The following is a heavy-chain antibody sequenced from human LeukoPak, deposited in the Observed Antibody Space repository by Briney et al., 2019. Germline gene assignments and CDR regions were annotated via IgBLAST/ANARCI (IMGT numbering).Heavy chain of an antibody. J-gene: IGHJ4*02. CDR3: AREEEFRWELRPLYFDY. Sequence: SQTLSLTCAISGDSVSSNSAAWNWIRQSPSRGLEWLGRTYYSSRWYTDYAVSVRSRITINPDTSKNQFSLKLSSVTAADTAVYYCAREEEFRWELRPLYFDYWGQGTLVTVSS. CDR2: TYYSSRWYT. D-gene: IGHD1-26*01. V-gene: IGHV6-1*01. CDR1: GDSVSSNSAA.